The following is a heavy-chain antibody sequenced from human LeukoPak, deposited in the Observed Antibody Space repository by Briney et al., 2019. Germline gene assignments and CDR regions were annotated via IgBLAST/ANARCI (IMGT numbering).Heavy chain of an antibody. CDR3: AKVDTMVRGVSNWFDP. V-gene: IGHV3-23*01. Sequence: GGSLRLSCVASGFTFSSYAMSWVRQAPGKGLEWVSAISGSGGSTYYADSVKGRFTISRDNSKNTLYLQMNSLRAEDTAVYYCAKVDTMVRGVSNWFDPWGQGTLVTVSS. J-gene: IGHJ5*02. D-gene: IGHD3-10*01. CDR2: ISGSGGST. CDR1: GFTFSSYA.